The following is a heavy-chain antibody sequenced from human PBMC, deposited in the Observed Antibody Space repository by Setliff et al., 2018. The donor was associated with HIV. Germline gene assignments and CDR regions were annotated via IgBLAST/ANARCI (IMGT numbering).Heavy chain of an antibody. CDR2: MNPNSGNT. V-gene: IGHV1-8*01. CDR1: GYTFTNYD. J-gene: IGHJ3*01. CDR3: ARRIGFDV. D-gene: IGHD2-15*01. Sequence: ASVKVSCKASGYTFTNYDINWVRQVTGQGLEWMGWMNPNSGNTGYGQKFQGRVTMTRDTSISTAYMELSNLGFEDTAVYYCARRIGFDVWGQGTMVTVS.